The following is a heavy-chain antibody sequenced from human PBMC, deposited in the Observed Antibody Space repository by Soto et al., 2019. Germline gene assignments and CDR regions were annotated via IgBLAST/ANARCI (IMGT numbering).Heavy chain of an antibody. CDR3: AKVVAATINGYFDC. V-gene: IGHV3-23*01. CDR2: ISGSGGGV. J-gene: IGHJ4*02. Sequence: GGSLRLSCVASGFTFSNYAMTWVRQAPGKGLEWVAGISGSGGGVYHADSVKGRFTISRDNTKNTLSLQMNSLRAEDAAIYFCAKVVAATINGYFDCWGQGTLVTVSS. CDR1: GFTFSNYA. D-gene: IGHD6-25*01.